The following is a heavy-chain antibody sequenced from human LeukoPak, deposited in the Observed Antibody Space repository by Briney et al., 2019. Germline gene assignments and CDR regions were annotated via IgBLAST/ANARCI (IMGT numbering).Heavy chain of an antibody. CDR3: ARYRWSTVYYFDY. V-gene: IGHV4-34*01. D-gene: IGHD2-8*02. CDR1: GGSFGGYY. J-gene: IGHJ4*02. CDR2: INHSGST. Sequence: KPSETLSLTCAVYGGSFGGYYWTWVRQPPGKGLEWIGEINHSGSTNYNPSLKSRVTISVDTSKNQFSLKLSSVTAADTAVYYCARYRWSTVYYFDYWGQGTLVTVSS.